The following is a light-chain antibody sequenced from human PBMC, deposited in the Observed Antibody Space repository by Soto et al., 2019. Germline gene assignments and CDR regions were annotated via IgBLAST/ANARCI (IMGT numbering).Light chain of an antibody. CDR3: SSYTSSSTLV. CDR2: DVT. CDR1: NSDVGGYNY. V-gene: IGLV2-14*03. J-gene: IGLJ2*01. Sequence: QSALTQPASVSGSPGQSITISCTGTNSDVGGYNYVSWYQQHPGKAPKLMIYDVTNRPSGVSDRFSGSKSGNTASLTISGLQAEDEADYYCSSYTSSSTLVFGVGTKLTVL.